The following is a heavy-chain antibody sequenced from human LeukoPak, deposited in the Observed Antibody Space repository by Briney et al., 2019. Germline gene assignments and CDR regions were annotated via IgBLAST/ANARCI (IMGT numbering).Heavy chain of an antibody. Sequence: GSLRLSCVGSGFTFRSHAMRWVRQAPAKGLEFVSGIYENGGTTYYADSVKGRFSISRDNSKNTLYLQMDSLRGEGTAVYYCAKDFRIGYSAHFDYWGQGALVTVSS. CDR1: GFTFRSHA. D-gene: IGHD2-21*01. CDR2: IYENGGTT. V-gene: IGHV3-23*01. CDR3: AKDFRIGYSAHFDY. J-gene: IGHJ4*02.